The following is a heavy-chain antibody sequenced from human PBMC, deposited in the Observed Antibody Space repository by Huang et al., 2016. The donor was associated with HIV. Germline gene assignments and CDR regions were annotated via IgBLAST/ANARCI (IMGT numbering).Heavy chain of an antibody. CDR1: GWSFSGYY. J-gene: IGHJ4*02. D-gene: IGHD6-19*01. V-gene: IGHV4-34*12. Sequence: QVQLRQWGAGLVKPSETLSLTCAVYGWSFSGYYWTWFRQSPGKGLEWIGAIMHIGKTSYQPSLKSGDTISKDTAKNQFSLQLTSVSAADTGVYFCAREKAADSAWYGVYYFDYWGEGALVTVTS. CDR2: IMHIGKT. CDR3: AREKAADSAWYGVYYFDY.